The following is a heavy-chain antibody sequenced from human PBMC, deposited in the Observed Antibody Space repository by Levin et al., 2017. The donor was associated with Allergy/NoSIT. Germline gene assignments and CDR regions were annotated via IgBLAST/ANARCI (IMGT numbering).Heavy chain of an antibody. CDR2: MNANSGGT. J-gene: IGHJ4*02. D-gene: IGHD6-25*01. Sequence: ASVKVSCKASGYTFTGYYMHWVRQAPEQGLECMGWMNANSGGTSYTQKFQGRVTMTRDTSISTVYMELSSLRSDDTAVYFCARALAAAYFDYWGQGTLVTVSS. V-gene: IGHV1-2*02. CDR3: ARALAAAYFDY. CDR1: GYTFTGYY.